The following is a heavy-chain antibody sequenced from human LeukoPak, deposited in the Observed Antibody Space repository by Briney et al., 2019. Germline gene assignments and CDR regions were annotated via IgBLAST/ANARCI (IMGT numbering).Heavy chain of an antibody. J-gene: IGHJ4*02. CDR3: ARAQRYYDSSGYYYVHGVFDY. CDR1: GGSISSSSYY. D-gene: IGHD3-22*01. Sequence: SETLSLTCTVSGGSISSSSYYWGWIRQPPGKGLEWLGSIYYSGSTYYNPSLKSRVTISVDTSKNQFSLKLSSVTAADTAVYYCARAQRYYDSSGYYYVHGVFDYWGQGTLVTVSS. V-gene: IGHV4-39*01. CDR2: IYYSGST.